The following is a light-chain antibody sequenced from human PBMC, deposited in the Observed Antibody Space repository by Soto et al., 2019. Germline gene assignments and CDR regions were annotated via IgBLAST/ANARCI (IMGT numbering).Light chain of an antibody. CDR2: DVS. J-gene: IGLJ1*01. CDR1: SSDLGDYNS. V-gene: IGLV2-14*01. Sequence: QSVLTQPASVSGSPGQSITISCTGTSSDLGDYNSVSWYQHHPGKAPKLMIYDVSHRPSGVSNRFSGSKSGISASLTISGLQTEDEADYYCISYTDRQSYLFGTGTKVTVL. CDR3: ISYTDRQSYL.